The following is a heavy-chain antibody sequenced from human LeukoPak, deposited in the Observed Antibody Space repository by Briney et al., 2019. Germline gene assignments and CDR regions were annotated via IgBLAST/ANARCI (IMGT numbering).Heavy chain of an antibody. Sequence: GGSLRLSCAASGFTFSTYNMNWVRQAPGKRLEWVSSITSSRIYIYYADSVKGRFTISRDNAKNSLYLQMNSLRAEDTAVYYCARDGSRGNLVTAPDFWGQGTLVTVSS. D-gene: IGHD2-21*02. J-gene: IGHJ4*02. V-gene: IGHV3-21*01. CDR2: ITSSRIYI. CDR1: GFTFSTYN. CDR3: ARDGSRGNLVTAPDF.